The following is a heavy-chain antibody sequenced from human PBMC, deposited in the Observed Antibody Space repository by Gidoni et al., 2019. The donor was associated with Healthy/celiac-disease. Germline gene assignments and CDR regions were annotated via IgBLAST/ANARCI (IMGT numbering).Heavy chain of an antibody. CDR3: ARGPSYYYGSGSYYRRRYYFDY. CDR1: GGSFSGYY. V-gene: IGHV4-34*01. D-gene: IGHD3-10*01. CDR2: INHSGST. Sequence: QVQLQQWGAGLLKPSETLSLTCAVYGGSFSGYYWSWIRQPPGKGLEWIGEINHSGSTNYNPSLKSRVTISVDTSKNQFSLKLSSVTAADTAVYYCARGPSYYYGSGSYYRRRYYFDYWGQGTLVTVSS. J-gene: IGHJ4*02.